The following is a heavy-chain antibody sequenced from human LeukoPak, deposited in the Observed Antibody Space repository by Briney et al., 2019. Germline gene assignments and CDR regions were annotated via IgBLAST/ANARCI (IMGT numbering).Heavy chain of an antibody. CDR3: ARDRNSGYEFDY. Sequence: SQTLSLTCTVSGGSISSGGYYWSWIRQHPGKGLEWIGYIYYSGSTYYNPSLKSRVTISVDTSKNQFSLELSSVTAADTAVYYCARDRNSGYEFDYWGLGTLVTVSS. J-gene: IGHJ4*02. CDR1: GGSISSGGYY. V-gene: IGHV4-31*03. D-gene: IGHD5-12*01. CDR2: IYYSGST.